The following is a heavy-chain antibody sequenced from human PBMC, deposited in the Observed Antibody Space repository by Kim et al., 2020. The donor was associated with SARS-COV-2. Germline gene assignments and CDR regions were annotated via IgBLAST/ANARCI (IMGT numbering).Heavy chain of an antibody. Sequence: YTPGQQGGVTVSVDTTKNQYSLKLSSGTAADTAVYYCARRWGYGGNDFDYWGQGTLVTVSS. CDR3: ARRWGYGGNDFDY. V-gene: IGHV4-39*01. D-gene: IGHD2-15*01. J-gene: IGHJ4*02.